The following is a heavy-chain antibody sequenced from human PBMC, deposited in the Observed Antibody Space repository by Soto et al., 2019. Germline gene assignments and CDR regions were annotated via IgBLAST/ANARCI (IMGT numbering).Heavy chain of an antibody. V-gene: IGHV1-69*01. CDR2: IIPIFGTA. CDR3: ARGRDIVVVVAADQYNWFDP. CDR1: GGTFSSYA. J-gene: IGHJ5*02. D-gene: IGHD2-15*01. Sequence: QVQLVRSGAEVKKPGSSVKVSCKASGGTFSSYAISWVRQAPGQGLEWMGGIIPIFGTANYAQKFQGRVTITADEATSTAYMELSSLRSEDTAVYYCARGRDIVVVVAADQYNWFDPWGQGTLVTVSS.